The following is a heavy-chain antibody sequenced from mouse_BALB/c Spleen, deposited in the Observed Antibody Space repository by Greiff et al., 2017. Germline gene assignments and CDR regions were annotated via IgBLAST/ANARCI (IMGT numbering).Heavy chain of an antibody. D-gene: IGHD2-3*01. V-gene: IGHV1-18*01. CDR2: INPNNGGT. Sequence: EVQLQQSGPELVKPGASVKIPCKASGYTFTDYNMDWVKQSHGKSLEWIGDINPNNGGTIYNQKFKGKATLTVDKSSSTAYMELRSLTSEDTAVYYCARRDDRFAYWGQGTLVTVSA. CDR1: GYTFTDYN. CDR3: ARRDDRFAY. J-gene: IGHJ3*01.